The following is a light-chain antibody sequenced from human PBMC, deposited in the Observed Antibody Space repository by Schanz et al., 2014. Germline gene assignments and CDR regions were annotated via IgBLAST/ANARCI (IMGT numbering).Light chain of an antibody. CDR1: SSDVGGYNH. Sequence: QSALTQPPSASGSPGQSVTISCTGTSSDVGGYNHVSWYQQHPGKAPKLMIYDVSNRPSGVSNRFSGSKSGNTASLTVSGLQAEDEAVYYCSSYADSNNLVFGGGTKLTVL. V-gene: IGLV2-8*01. CDR3: SSYADSNNLV. J-gene: IGLJ2*01. CDR2: DVS.